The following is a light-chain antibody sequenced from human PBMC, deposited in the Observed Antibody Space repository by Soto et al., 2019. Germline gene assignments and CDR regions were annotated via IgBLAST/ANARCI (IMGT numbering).Light chain of an antibody. J-gene: IGLJ1*01. V-gene: IGLV2-14*01. Sequence: QSVLTQPASVSGSPGQSITISCTGTSSDVGGYNYVSWYQQHPGKAPKLMIYEVSNRPSGVSNRFSGSKSGNTASLTISGLQAEDEAYYYCSSYTSSTFCVFGTGTKVTVL. CDR1: SSDVGGYNY. CDR2: EVS. CDR3: SSYTSSTFCV.